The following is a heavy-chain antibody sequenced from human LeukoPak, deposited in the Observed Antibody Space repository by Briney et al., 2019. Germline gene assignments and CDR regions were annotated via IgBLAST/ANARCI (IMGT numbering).Heavy chain of an antibody. D-gene: IGHD2-2*01. CDR1: GGSISSSSYY. J-gene: IGHJ6*02. CDR3: ASTPRDDIVVVPAVYYYGMDV. CDR2: IYHSGST. V-gene: IGHV4-39*07. Sequence: PSETLSLTCTVSGGSISSSSYYWGWIRQPPGKGLEWIGEIYHSGSTNYNPSLKSRVTISVDKSKNQFSLKLSSVPDADTAVYYCASTPRDDIVVVPAVYYYGMDVWGQGTTVTVSS.